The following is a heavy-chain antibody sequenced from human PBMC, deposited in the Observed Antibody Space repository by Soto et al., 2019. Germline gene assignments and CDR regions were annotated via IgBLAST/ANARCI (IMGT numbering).Heavy chain of an antibody. CDR2: ISAYNGNT. J-gene: IGHJ4*02. V-gene: IGHV1-18*01. CDR3: ARLPRGYYSGYKYYFDY. Sequence: ASVKVSCKASGYTFTSYGISWVRQAPGQGLEWMGWISAYNGNTNCAQKLQGRVTMTTDTSTSTAYMELRSLRSDDTAVYYCARLPRGYYSGYKYYFDYWGQGTLVTISS. CDR1: GYTFTSYG. D-gene: IGHD5-12*01.